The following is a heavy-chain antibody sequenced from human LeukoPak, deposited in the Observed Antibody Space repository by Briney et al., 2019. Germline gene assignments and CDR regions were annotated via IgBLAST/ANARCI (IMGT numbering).Heavy chain of an antibody. D-gene: IGHD2-8*02. Sequence: GASVKVSCKASGYTFTIYYMHWVRQAPGQGLEWMGLINPSGGSTSYAQKFQGRVTMTRDTSTSTVYMELSSLRSEDTAVYYCARGGLLVVASFGYYGMDVWGQGTTVTVSS. CDR3: ARGGLLVVASFGYYGMDV. CDR2: INPSGGST. CDR1: GYTFTIYY. V-gene: IGHV1-46*01. J-gene: IGHJ6*02.